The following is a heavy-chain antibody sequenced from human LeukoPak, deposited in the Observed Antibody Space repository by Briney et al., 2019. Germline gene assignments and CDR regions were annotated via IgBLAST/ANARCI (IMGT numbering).Heavy chain of an antibody. CDR1: GGSISSGDYY. V-gene: IGHV4-30-4*01. J-gene: IGHJ3*02. CDR2: ISYSGST. D-gene: IGHD3-9*01. CDR3: ARGYPYYDILTGYWNPGDAFDI. Sequence: SQTLSLTCTVSGGSISSGDYYWSWIRQPPGKGLEWIGYISYSGSTYYNPSLKSRVTISVDTSKNQFSLKLSSVTAADTAVYYCARGYPYYDILTGYWNPGDAFDIWGQGTMVTVSS.